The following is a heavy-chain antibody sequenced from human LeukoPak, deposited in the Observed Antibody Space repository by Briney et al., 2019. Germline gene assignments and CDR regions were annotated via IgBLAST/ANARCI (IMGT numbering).Heavy chain of an antibody. Sequence: SGGSLRLSCAASGFTFSSAWMTWVRQAPGKGLEWVGRVRSKADGGTTDYAAPAKGRFTISRDDSKNTVLLQMNSLKTEDTVVYYCTTVRPGTSGYSYWGQGTLVTVSS. CDR1: GFTFSSAW. V-gene: IGHV3-15*01. CDR3: TTVRPGTSGYSY. CDR2: VRSKADGGTT. J-gene: IGHJ4*02. D-gene: IGHD3-22*01.